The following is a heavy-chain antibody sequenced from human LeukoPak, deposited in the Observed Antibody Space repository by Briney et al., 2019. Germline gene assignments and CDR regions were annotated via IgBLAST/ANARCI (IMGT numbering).Heavy chain of an antibody. CDR3: ARDLAAAPYDWFDP. J-gene: IGHJ5*02. V-gene: IGHV3-48*04. D-gene: IGHD2-15*01. CDR2: ISSSSSTI. CDR1: GFTFSSYS. Sequence: GGSLRLSCAASGFTFSSYSMNWVRQAPGKGLEWVSYISSSSSTIYYADSVKGRFTISRDNAKNSLYLQMNRLRAEDTAVYYCARDLAAAPYDWFDPWGQGTLVTVSS.